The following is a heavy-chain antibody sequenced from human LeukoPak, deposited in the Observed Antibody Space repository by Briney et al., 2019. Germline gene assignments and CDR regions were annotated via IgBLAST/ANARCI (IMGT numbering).Heavy chain of an antibody. CDR3: AKVFSGTVTTFFDY. Sequence: GGSLRLSCAASGFSFSSYAMSWVRQAPGKGLEWVSAISTSGGSTNYADSVRGRFTISRDNSKNTLYLQLNSLRAEDTAVYYCAKVFSGTVTTFFDYWGQGTLVTASS. D-gene: IGHD4-17*01. CDR1: GFSFSSYA. J-gene: IGHJ4*02. V-gene: IGHV3-23*01. CDR2: ISTSGGST.